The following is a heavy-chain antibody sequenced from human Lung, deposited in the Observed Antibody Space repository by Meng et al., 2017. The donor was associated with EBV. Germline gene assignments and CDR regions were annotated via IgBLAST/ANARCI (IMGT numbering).Heavy chain of an antibody. V-gene: IGHV3-30*18. CDR2: TSYDGRKT. CDR3: AKDQYTYGYLYGMDV. J-gene: IGHJ6*02. Sequence: QVQLVESGGGVVQPGRSLSLSFAASGFRFRSYAMHWVRQAPGKGLEWLAITSYDGRKTYYEESVKGRFTISRDNSRNTLYLQMDSLRPEDTAVYYCAKDQYTYGYLYGMDVWGQGTTVTVSS. D-gene: IGHD5-18*01. CDR1: GFRFRSYA.